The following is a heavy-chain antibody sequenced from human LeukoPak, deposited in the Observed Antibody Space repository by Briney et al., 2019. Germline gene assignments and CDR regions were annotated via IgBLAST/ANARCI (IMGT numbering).Heavy chain of an antibody. Sequence: SGGSLRLSCAASGFTFSSYGMHWVRQAPGKGLEWVAVIWYDGSNKYYADSVKGRFTISRDNSKNTLYLQMNSLRAEDTAVYYCAKDKALTSLDYWGQGTLVTVSS. J-gene: IGHJ4*02. CDR3: AKDKALTSLDY. CDR2: IWYDGSNK. V-gene: IGHV3-33*06. CDR1: GFTFSSYG. D-gene: IGHD3-3*02.